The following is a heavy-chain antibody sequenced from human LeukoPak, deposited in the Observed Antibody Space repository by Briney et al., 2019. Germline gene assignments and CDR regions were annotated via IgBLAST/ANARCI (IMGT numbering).Heavy chain of an antibody. J-gene: IGHJ4*02. CDR2: IPSSGSTI. V-gene: IGHV3-48*03. Sequence: GGSLRLSCAASGFTFSTYEMNWVRQAPGKGLEWVSYIPSSGSTIYYVDSVKGRFTISRDNAKNSLYLQMNSLRVEDTAVYCCAREATGATGYFDYWGQGTLVTVSS. CDR1: GFTFSTYE. D-gene: IGHD1-26*01. CDR3: AREATGATGYFDY.